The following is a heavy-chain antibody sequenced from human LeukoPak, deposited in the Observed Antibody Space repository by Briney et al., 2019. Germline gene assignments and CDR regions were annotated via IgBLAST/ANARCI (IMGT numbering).Heavy chain of an antibody. V-gene: IGHV4-39*01. CDR3: ARHSSMTTVTFDY. J-gene: IGHJ4*02. CDR1: GGSISSTTYC. CDR2: IYYSGST. Sequence: PSETLSLTCTVSGGSISSTTYCWGWIRQPPGKGLEWIGSIYYSGSTYYNPSLKSRVTISVDTSKNQFSLELSSVTAADTAVYYCARHSSMTTVTFDYWGQGALVTVSS. D-gene: IGHD4-17*01.